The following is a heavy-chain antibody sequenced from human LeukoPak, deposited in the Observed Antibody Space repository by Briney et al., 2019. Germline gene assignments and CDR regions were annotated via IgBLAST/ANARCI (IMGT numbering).Heavy chain of an antibody. V-gene: IGHV4-59*01. CDR1: GGSISSYY. D-gene: IGHD3-22*01. Sequence: SETLSLTCTVSGGSISSYYWSWIRQPPGKGLEWIGYIYYSGSTNYNPSLKSRVTISVDTSKNQFSLKLSSVTAVDTAVYYCARGTRSGYLYYFDYWGQGTLVTVSS. CDR2: IYYSGST. CDR3: ARGTRSGYLYYFDY. J-gene: IGHJ4*02.